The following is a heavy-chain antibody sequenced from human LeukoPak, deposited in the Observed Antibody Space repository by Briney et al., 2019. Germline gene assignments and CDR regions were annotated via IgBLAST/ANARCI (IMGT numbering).Heavy chain of an antibody. V-gene: IGHV3-23*01. J-gene: IGHJ4*02. CDR1: GFTFSSYA. CDR2: ISGSGGST. Sequence: GASLRLPCAASGFTFSSYAMSWVRQAPGKGLEWVSAISGSGGSTYYADSVKGRFTISRDNSKNTLYLQINSLRAEDTAVYYCAKPLPPYGDTRFDYWGQGTLVTVSS. D-gene: IGHD4-17*01. CDR3: AKPLPPYGDTRFDY.